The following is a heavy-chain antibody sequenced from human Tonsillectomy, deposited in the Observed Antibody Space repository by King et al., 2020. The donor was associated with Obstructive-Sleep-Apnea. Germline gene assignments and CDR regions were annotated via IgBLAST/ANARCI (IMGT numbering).Heavy chain of an antibody. CDR2: INNDGSAT. Sequence: VQLVESGGALVEPGGSLRLSCAASGFTFSSYWMHWVRQAPGKGRLWVSRINNDGSATSYADSVKDRFTISRDNAKNTLYLQMNSLRAEDTAVYYCARGTYSSRYWGQGTLVTVSS. V-gene: IGHV3-74*01. J-gene: IGHJ4*02. CDR1: GFTFSSYW. CDR3: ARGTYSSRY. D-gene: IGHD6-13*01.